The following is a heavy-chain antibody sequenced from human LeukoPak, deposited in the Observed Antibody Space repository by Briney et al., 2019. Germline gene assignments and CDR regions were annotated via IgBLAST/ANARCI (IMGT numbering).Heavy chain of an antibody. CDR1: GGSISSYY. D-gene: IGHD6-13*01. CDR3: AGGDSSSWIDY. CDR2: IYTSGST. J-gene: IGHJ4*02. Sequence: SETLSLTCTVSGGSISSYYWSWIRQPAGKGLEWIGRIYTSGSTNYNPSLKSRVAISVDSSKNQFSLKLSSVTAADTAVYYCAGGDSSSWIDYWGQGTLVTVSS. V-gene: IGHV4-4*07.